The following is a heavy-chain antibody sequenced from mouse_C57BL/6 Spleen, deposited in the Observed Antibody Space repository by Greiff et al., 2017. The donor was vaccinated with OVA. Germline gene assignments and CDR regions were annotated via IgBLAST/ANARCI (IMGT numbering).Heavy chain of an antibody. V-gene: IGHV3-6*01. CDR2: ISYDGSN. D-gene: IGHD2-3*01. J-gene: IGHJ2*01. CDR3: ARGGYYDGYYDFDY. Sequence: EVKLVESGPGLVKPSQSLSLTCSVTGYSITSGYYWNWIRQFPGNKLEWMGYISYDGSNNYNPSLKNRISITRDTSKNQFFLKLNSVTTEDTATYYCARGGYYDGYYDFDYWGQGTTLTVSS. CDR1: GYSITSGYY.